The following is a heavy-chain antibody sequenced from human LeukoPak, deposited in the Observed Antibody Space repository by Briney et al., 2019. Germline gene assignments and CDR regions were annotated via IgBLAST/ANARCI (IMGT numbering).Heavy chain of an antibody. V-gene: IGHV1-69*13. CDR2: IIPIFGTA. CDR1: GGTFSSYA. D-gene: IGHD3-3*01. Sequence: SVKVSCKASGGTFSSYAISWVRQAPGQGLEWMGGIIPIFGTANYAQKFQGRVTITADESTSTAYMELSSLRSEDTAVYYCARATYYDFWSGYFDYWGQGTLVTVSS. J-gene: IGHJ4*02. CDR3: ARATYYDFWSGYFDY.